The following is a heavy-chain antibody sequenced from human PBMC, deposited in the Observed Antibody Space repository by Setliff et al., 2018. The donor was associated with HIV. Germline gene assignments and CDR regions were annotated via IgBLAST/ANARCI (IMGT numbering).Heavy chain of an antibody. CDR1: GDTLSIHP. J-gene: IGHJ4*02. D-gene: IGHD3-22*01. CDR3: ATHSSGYYFDSMGYFVV. Sequence: GASVKVSCKASGDTLSIHPISWVRQAPGRGLDWMGGIIPAFGRANYAQKFQGRVTITTDESTSTAYMELSSLRSEDTAVYYCATHSSGYYFDSMGYFVVWGQGTLVTVSS. CDR2: IIPAFGRA. V-gene: IGHV1-69*05.